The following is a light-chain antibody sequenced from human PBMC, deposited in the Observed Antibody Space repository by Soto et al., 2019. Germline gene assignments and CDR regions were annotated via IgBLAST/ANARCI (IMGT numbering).Light chain of an antibody. CDR1: QSISSY. CDR2: AAS. CDR3: QQSYNGRT. V-gene: IGKV1-39*01. Sequence: DIQMTQSPSSLSTSVGDRVTITCRASQSISSYLNWYQQKPGKAPKLLIYAASNLQSGIPSRFSGSGSGTDFTLTITSLQPEDFATYYCQQSYNGRTFGQGTKVEIK. J-gene: IGKJ1*01.